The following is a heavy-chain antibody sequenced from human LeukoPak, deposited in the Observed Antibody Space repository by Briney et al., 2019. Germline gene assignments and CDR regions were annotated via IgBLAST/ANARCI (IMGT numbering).Heavy chain of an antibody. V-gene: IGHV3-30*18. CDR1: KFTFSNYG. CDR3: AKEYDSGGYGAYFDY. CDR2: ISSDGGTK. J-gene: IGHJ4*02. Sequence: PGGSLRLSCTASKFTFSNYGMQWVRQAPGKGPEWVAVISSDGGTKYYADSVKGRFTLSRDNSRNTLDLQMNSLGPEDTAVYYCAKEYDSGGYGAYFDYWAREPWSPSPQ. D-gene: IGHD3-10*01.